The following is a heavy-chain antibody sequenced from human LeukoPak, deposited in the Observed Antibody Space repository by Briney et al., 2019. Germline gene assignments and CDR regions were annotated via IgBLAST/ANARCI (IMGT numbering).Heavy chain of an antibody. CDR2: IHTSGNT. Sequence: PSXXLXLTCTVSGGSISTYYWSWIRQPAGKGLEWIGRIHTSGNTDYNPSLKSRVTISVDTSKNKFSLKLSSVTAADTAVYYCAREGSMTARPFVSIDYWGQGTLVTISS. V-gene: IGHV4-4*07. J-gene: IGHJ4*02. CDR1: GGSISTYY. CDR3: AREGSMTARPFVSIDY. D-gene: IGHD6-6*01.